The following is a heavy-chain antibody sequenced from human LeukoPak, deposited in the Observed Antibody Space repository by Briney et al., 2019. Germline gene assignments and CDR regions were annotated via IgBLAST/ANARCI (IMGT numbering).Heavy chain of an antibody. CDR2: ISSSGSTI. D-gene: IGHD3-22*01. V-gene: IGHV3-11*04. CDR1: GFTFSDYY. J-gene: IGHJ4*02. Sequence: GGSLRLSCAASGFTFSDYYMSWIRQAPGKGLEWVSYISSSGSTIYYADSVKGRFTISRDNAKNSLYLQMNSLRAEDTAVYYCAKDSKGSSGYYYSPRMGILDYWGQGTLVTVSS. CDR3: AKDSKGSSGYYYSPRMGILDY.